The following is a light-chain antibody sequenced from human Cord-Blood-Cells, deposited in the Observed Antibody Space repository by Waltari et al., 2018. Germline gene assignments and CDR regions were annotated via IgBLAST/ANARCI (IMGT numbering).Light chain of an antibody. V-gene: IGKV1-39*01. J-gene: IGKJ1*01. CDR1: QSISSY. CDR2: GAS. Sequence: DIQMTQSPSSLSDSVGDRVTITCRASQSISSYLNWYQQKPGKAPKLLIYGASSLQSGVPSRFSGSGSGTDFTLTISSLQPEDFATYYCQQSYSTLGTFGQGTKEEIK. CDR3: QQSYSTLGT.